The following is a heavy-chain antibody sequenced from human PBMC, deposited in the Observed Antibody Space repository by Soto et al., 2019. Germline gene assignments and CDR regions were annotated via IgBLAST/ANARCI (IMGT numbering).Heavy chain of an antibody. J-gene: IGHJ4*02. CDR1: GGSFSGYF. D-gene: IGHD2-2*01. CDR3: TSPRSTN. CDR2: INRRGST. Sequence: PSETLSLTCAVYGGSFSGYFWSWIRQPPGKGLEWIGEINRRGSTNYNPSLKSRVTISVDTSKNQISLKLSSVTAADTAVYYCTSPRSTNWGQGTLVTVSS. V-gene: IGHV4-34*01.